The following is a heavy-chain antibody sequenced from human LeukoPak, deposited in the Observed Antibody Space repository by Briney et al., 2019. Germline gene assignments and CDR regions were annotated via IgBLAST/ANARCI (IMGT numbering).Heavy chain of an antibody. CDR3: ARVRGSDWYFFDD. V-gene: IGHV3-48*02. J-gene: IGHJ4*02. CDR1: GFTFSSYS. Sequence: GGTLRLSCAASGFTFSSYSMNWVRQAPGKGLEWVSYITSSRGTISYADSVRGRFTISRDNAKNSLYLQMNSLTDEDTAVYYCARVRGSDWYFFDDWGQGTLVTVSS. CDR2: ITSSRGTI. D-gene: IGHD6-19*01.